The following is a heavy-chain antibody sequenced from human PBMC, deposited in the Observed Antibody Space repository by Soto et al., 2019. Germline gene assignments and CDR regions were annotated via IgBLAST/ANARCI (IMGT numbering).Heavy chain of an antibody. CDR3: ARGRPNYYYYGLDV. Sequence: QVQLEESGPGLVKPSQTLSLTCNVSGGSISGSDHYWTWVRQPPGKGLEWIGYIYESGSTYSDPSLKSRVTMSVDLSKNQFFLKVTSVTAADTAVYFCARGRPNYYYYGLDVWGQGTTVTVSS. CDR1: GGSISGSDHY. CDR2: IYESGST. J-gene: IGHJ6*02. V-gene: IGHV4-30-4*08.